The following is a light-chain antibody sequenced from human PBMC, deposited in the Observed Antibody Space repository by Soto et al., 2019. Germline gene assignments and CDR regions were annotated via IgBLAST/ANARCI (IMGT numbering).Light chain of an antibody. J-gene: IGKJ1*01. Sequence: DIQMTQSPSTLSASVGDRVTIACRASQSISSWLAWYQQKPGKAPKLLIYKASSLESGVPSRFSGSGSGTEFTLTISSLQPHDFATYYCQQYNSYSRTFGQGTKVDI. V-gene: IGKV1-5*03. CDR2: KAS. CDR1: QSISSW. CDR3: QQYNSYSRT.